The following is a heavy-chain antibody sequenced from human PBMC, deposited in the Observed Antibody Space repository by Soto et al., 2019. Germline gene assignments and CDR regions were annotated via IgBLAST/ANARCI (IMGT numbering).Heavy chain of an antibody. V-gene: IGHV1-69*06. CDR3: ARDQSPLNGRNRYYGMDV. CDR2: IIPIFGTA. CDR1: GGTFSSYA. J-gene: IGHJ6*02. D-gene: IGHD1-1*01. Sequence: ASVTVSCKASGGTFSSYAISWVRQAPGQGLEWMGGIIPIFGTANYAQKFQGRVTITADKSTSTAYMELSSLRSEDTAVYYCARDQSPLNGRNRYYGMDVWGQGTTVTVSS.